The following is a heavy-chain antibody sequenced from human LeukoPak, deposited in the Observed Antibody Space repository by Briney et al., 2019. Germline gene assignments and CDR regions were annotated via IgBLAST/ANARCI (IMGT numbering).Heavy chain of an antibody. CDR1: GYTSTTYG. Sequence: GASVTVSFTASGYTSTTYGISWVRQAPGQGLEWMGWTYNSYTHYAHTLRDRLTMTTNTSTSTSYMELRSLRSDDTAVYYCARALAQGGSFDLYYFDSWGQGSLVTAS. D-gene: IGHD3-9*01. CDR2: TYNSYT. J-gene: IGHJ4*02. CDR3: ARALAQGGSFDLYYFDS. V-gene: IGHV1-18*01.